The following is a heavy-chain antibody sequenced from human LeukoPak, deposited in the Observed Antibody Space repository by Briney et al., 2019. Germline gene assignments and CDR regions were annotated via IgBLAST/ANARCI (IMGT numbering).Heavy chain of an antibody. CDR1: GGSFSAYY. V-gene: IGHV4-34*01. J-gene: IGHJ4*02. CDR2: IDHTGST. CDR3: ARESV. Sequence: SETLSLTCAVYGGSFSAYYWSWIRQPPGKGLEWIGEIDHTGSTNYNPSLKSRVTMSVDTSKNQISLQVTSVTAADTAVYYCARESVWGQGTLVTVSS.